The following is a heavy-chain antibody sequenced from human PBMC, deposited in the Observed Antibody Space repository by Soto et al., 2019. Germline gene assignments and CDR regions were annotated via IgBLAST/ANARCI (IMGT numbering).Heavy chain of an antibody. CDR3: ARAGRSGGMGGIDY. Sequence: SVKVSCKASGGTFSSYAISWVRQAPGQGLEWMGGIIPIFGTANYAQKFQGRVTITADESRSTAYMELSSLRSEDMAVYYCARAGRSGGMGGIDYWGQGTLVTVSS. D-gene: IGHD1-26*01. V-gene: IGHV1-69*13. CDR2: IIPIFGTA. J-gene: IGHJ4*02. CDR1: GGTFSSYA.